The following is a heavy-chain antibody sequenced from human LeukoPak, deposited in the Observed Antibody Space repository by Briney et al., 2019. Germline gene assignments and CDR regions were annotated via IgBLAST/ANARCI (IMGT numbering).Heavy chain of an antibody. D-gene: IGHD2-2*01. CDR1: GFTFSSYA. J-gene: IGHJ6*02. CDR3: ARDEYQLLWDXXXGMDV. Sequence: GGSLRLSCAASGFTFSSYAMHWVRQAPGKGLEWVAVISYDGSNKYYADSVKGRFTISRDNSKNTLYLQMNSLRAEDTAVYYCARDEYQLLWDXXXGMDVWGQGTTVTVSS. V-gene: IGHV3-30-3*01. CDR2: ISYDGSNK.